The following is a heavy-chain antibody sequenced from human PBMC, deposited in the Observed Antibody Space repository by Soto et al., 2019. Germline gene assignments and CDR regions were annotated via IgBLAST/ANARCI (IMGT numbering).Heavy chain of an antibody. Sequence: QVQLVESGGGVVQPGRSLRLSCAASGFTFSRYGMHWVRQAPGKGLEWVSSIWYDGNNKYYADTVKGRFTIARDNSRNTMFLQMNILRGEDTVLYYCVGRGNPNWCDYWGQGTQVTVSS. CDR3: VGRGNPNWCDY. J-gene: IGHJ5*01. V-gene: IGHV3-33*01. CDR1: GFTFSRYG. CDR2: IWYDGNNK. D-gene: IGHD2-15*01.